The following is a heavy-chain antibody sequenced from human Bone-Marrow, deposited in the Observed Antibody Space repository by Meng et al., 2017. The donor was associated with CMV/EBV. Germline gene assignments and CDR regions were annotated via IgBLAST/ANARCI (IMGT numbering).Heavy chain of an antibody. Sequence: ASVKVSCKASGYTFTGYYMHWVRQAPGQGLEWMGWINPNSGGTNYAQKFQGRVTMTRDTSISTAYMELSRLRSDDTAVYYCARGFYSGYDYLDAFDIWGQGTMVTGSS. CDR3: ARGFYSGYDYLDAFDI. CDR1: GYTFTGYY. CDR2: INPNSGGT. J-gene: IGHJ3*02. D-gene: IGHD5-12*01. V-gene: IGHV1-2*02.